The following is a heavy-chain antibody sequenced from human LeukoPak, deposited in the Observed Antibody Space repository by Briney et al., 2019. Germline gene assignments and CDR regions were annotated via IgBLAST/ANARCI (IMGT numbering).Heavy chain of an antibody. V-gene: IGHV3-30*02. D-gene: IGHD4-17*01. CDR1: GFTFNNFG. CDR3: AKDRDDYGDDC. CDR2: VRSGGTDK. J-gene: IGHJ4*02. Sequence: GGSLRLSCAASGFTFNNFGMHWIRQAPGKGLEWVALVRSGGTDKYYADSVKGRFTISRGNSKNMVYLQMNSLRVEDTAVYYCAKDRDDYGDDCWGQGILVTVST.